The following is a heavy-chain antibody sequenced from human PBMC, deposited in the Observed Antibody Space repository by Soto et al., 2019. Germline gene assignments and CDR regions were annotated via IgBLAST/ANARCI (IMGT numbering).Heavy chain of an antibody. J-gene: IGHJ3*02. CDR2: IVVGSGNT. D-gene: IGHD3-10*01. Sequence: ASVKVSCKASGFTFTSSAMQWVRQARGQRLEWIGWIVVGSGNTNYAQKFQERVTITRDMSTSTAYMELSSLRSEDTAVYYCAADGAGTDAFDIWGQGTMVTVSS. CDR1: GFTFTSSA. V-gene: IGHV1-58*02. CDR3: AADGAGTDAFDI.